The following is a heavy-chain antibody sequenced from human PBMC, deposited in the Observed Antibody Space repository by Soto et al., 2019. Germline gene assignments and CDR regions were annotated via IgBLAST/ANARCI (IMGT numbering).Heavy chain of an antibody. CDR3: ARARTIVVVTAIPPEFDY. CDR2: IYPGDSDT. J-gene: IGHJ4*02. Sequence: PGESLKISCKGSGYSFTSYWIGWVRQMPGKGLEWMGIIYPGDSDTRYSPSLQGQVTISADKSISTAYLQWSSLKASDTAMYYCARARTIVVVTAIPPEFDYWGQGTLVTVSS. CDR1: GYSFTSYW. V-gene: IGHV5-51*01. D-gene: IGHD2-21*02.